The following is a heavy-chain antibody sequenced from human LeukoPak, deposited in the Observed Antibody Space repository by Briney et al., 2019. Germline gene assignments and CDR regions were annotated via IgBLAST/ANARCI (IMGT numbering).Heavy chain of an antibody. CDR2: MNPNSGNT. V-gene: IGHV1-8*03. CDR1: GYTFTSYD. J-gene: IGHJ2*01. CDR3: ARGGPYCGGDCYTRNWYFDL. D-gene: IGHD2-21*02. Sequence: ASVKVSCKASGYTFTSYDINWVRQAPGQGLEWMGWMNPNSGNTGYAQKFQGRVTITRNTSISTAYMELSSLRSEDTAVYYCARGGPYCGGDCYTRNWYFDLWGRGTLVTVSS.